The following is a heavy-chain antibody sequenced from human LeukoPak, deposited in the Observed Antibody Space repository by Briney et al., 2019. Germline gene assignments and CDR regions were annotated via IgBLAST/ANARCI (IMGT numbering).Heavy chain of an antibody. V-gene: IGHV3-23*01. CDR2: ISGSGGST. CDR3: VKVDTAMGHFDY. D-gene: IGHD5-18*01. CDR1: GFTFSSYA. J-gene: IGHJ4*02. Sequence: GGSLRLSCAAAGFTFSSYAMSWVRQAPGKGLEWVSAISGSGGSTYYADSVKGRFTISRDNSKNTLYLQMNSLRAEDTAVYYCVKVDTAMGHFDYWGQGTLVTASS.